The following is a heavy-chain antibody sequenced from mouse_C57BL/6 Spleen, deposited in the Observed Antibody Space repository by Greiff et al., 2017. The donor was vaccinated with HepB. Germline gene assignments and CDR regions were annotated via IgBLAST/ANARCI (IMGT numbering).Heavy chain of an antibody. Sequence: EVKLVESGGGLVQPGGSMKLSCAASGFTFSDAWMDWVRQSPEKGLEWVAEIRNKANNHATYYAESVKGRFTISRDDSRSSGYLQMNSLRAEDTGIYYCTRGSNYYGSSPWYFDVWGTGTTVTVSS. D-gene: IGHD1-1*01. J-gene: IGHJ1*03. CDR1: GFTFSDAW. V-gene: IGHV6-6*01. CDR2: IRNKANNHAT. CDR3: TRGSNYYGSSPWYFDV.